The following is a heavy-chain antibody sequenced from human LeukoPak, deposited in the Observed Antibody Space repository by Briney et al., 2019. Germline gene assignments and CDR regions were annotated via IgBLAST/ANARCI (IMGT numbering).Heavy chain of an antibody. Sequence: GGSLRLSCAASGFTFSSYGMHWVRQAPGKGLEWVAVISYDGSNKCYADSVKGRFTISRDNSKNTLYLQMNSLRAEDTAVYYCAKAASGNWNDVSDYWGQGTLVTVSS. V-gene: IGHV3-30*18. J-gene: IGHJ4*02. D-gene: IGHD1-20*01. CDR1: GFTFSSYG. CDR3: AKAASGNWNDVSDY. CDR2: ISYDGSNK.